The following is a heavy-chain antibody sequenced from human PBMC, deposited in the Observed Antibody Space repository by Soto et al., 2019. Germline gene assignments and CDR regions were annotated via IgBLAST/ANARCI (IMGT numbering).Heavy chain of an antibody. CDR3: AKVIGGTSDY. CDR1: GFTFISYS. J-gene: IGHJ4*02. D-gene: IGHD3-16*01. Sequence: PGGHLNISCAASGFTFISYSMSWVRQAPGKGLEWVSAISGSGGSTYYADSVKGRFTISRDNSKDTLYLQMNSLRAEDTAVYYCAKVIGGTSDYWGQGTLVTVSS. CDR2: ISGSGGST. V-gene: IGHV3-23*01.